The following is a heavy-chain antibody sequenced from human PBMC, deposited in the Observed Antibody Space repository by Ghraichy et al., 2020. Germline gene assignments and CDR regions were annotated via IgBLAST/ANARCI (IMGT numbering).Heavy chain of an antibody. CDR2: ISGSGGST. D-gene: IGHD3-3*01. V-gene: IGHV3-23*01. J-gene: IGHJ5*02. Sequence: GGSLRLSCAASGFTFSSYAMSWVRQAPGKGLEWVSAISGSGGSTYYADSVKGRFTISRDNSKNTLYLQMNSLRAEDTAVYYCAKDLRRHYDFWSGLFDPWGQGTLVTVSS. CDR3: AKDLRRHYDFWSGLFDP. CDR1: GFTFSSYA.